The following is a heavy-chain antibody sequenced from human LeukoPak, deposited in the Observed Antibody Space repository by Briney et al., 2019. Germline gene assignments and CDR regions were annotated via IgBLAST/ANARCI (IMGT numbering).Heavy chain of an antibody. CDR2: IYYSGST. CDR3: ARLRAVADWFDP. Sequence: SETLSLTCTVSGGSISSYYWSWIRQPPGKGLEWIGYIYYSGSTNCNPSLKSRVTISVDTSKNQFSLKLSSVTAADTAVYYCARLRAVADWFDPWGQGTLVTVSS. V-gene: IGHV4-59*08. D-gene: IGHD6-19*01. J-gene: IGHJ5*02. CDR1: GGSISSYY.